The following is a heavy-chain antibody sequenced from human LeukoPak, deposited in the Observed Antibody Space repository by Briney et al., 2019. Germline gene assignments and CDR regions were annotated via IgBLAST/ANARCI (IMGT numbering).Heavy chain of an antibody. CDR3: ATAANYGLLDY. V-gene: IGHV4-4*09. CDR2: IYTSGST. Sequence: SETLSLTCTVSGGSISSYYWSWIRQPPGKGLEWIGYIYTSGSTNYNPSLESRVTISVDTSKNQFSLKLSSVTAADTAVYYCATAANYGLLDYWGQGTLVTVSS. D-gene: IGHD4-17*01. CDR1: GGSISSYY. J-gene: IGHJ4*02.